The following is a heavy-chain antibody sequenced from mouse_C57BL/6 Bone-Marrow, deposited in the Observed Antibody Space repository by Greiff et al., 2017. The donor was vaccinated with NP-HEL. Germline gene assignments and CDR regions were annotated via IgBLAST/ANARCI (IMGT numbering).Heavy chain of an antibody. J-gene: IGHJ2*01. CDR3: ARLLYYFDY. D-gene: IGHD2-1*01. CDR1: GYAFSSSW. CDR2: IYPGDGDT. Sequence: LVKPGASVKISCKASGYAFSSSWMNWVKQRPGKGLEWIGRIYPGDGDTNYNGKFKGKATLTADKSSSTAYMQLSSLTSEDSAVYFCARLLYYFDYWGKGTTLTVSS. V-gene: IGHV1-82*01.